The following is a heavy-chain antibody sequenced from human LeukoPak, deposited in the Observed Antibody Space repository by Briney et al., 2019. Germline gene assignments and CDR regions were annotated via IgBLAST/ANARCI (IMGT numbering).Heavy chain of an antibody. CDR3: ASTPLRSFDAFDI. CDR2: ISSSGSTI. CDR1: GFTFSDYY. J-gene: IGHJ3*02. D-gene: IGHD3-10*01. V-gene: IGHV3-11*01. Sequence: GGSPRLSCAASGFTFSDYYMSWIRQAPGKGLEWVSYISSSGSTIYYADSVKGRFTISRDNAKNSLYLQMNSLRAEDTAVYYCASTPLRSFDAFDIWGQGTMVTVSS.